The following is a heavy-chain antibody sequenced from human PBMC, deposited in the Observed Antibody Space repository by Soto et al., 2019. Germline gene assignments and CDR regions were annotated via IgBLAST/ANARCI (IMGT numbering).Heavy chain of an antibody. Sequence: GGSLRLSCAASGFTFSSYAMHWVRQAPGKGLEWVAVISYDGSNKYYADSVKGRFTISRDNSKNTLYLQMNSLRAEDTAVYYCARTLGGFGFYYYYGMDVWGQGTTVTVSS. J-gene: IGHJ6*02. D-gene: IGHD2-15*01. CDR1: GFTFSSYA. CDR2: ISYDGSNK. V-gene: IGHV3-30-3*01. CDR3: ARTLGGFGFYYYYGMDV.